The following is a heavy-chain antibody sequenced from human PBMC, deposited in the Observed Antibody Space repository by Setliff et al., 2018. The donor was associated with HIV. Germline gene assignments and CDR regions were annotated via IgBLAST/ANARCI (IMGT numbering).Heavy chain of an antibody. CDR3: ASPLLGGGWGSYYDAFDI. D-gene: IGHD3-10*01. V-gene: IGHV5-51*01. CDR1: GYSFTSYW. CDR2: IYPGVDDT. Sequence: PWEALKISCKGSGYSFTSYWIAWVRPTPGQGLEWMGMIYPGVDDTRYSPSFQGQITISPNKSISTANLQWSSLKASDTDMNSGASPLLGGGWGSYYDAFDIWGQGTMVTVSS. J-gene: IGHJ3*02.